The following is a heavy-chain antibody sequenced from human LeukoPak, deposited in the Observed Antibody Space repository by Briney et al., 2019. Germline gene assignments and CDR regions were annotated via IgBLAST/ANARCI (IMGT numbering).Heavy chain of an antibody. D-gene: IGHD5-12*01. CDR3: AKAGVATTEDYYYYYMDV. J-gene: IGHJ6*03. Sequence: GGSLRLSCAASGFTFSSYAMSWVRQAPGKGLEWVSAISGSGGSTYYADSVKGRFTISRDNSKNTLYLQMNSLRAEDTAVYYCAKAGVATTEDYYYYYMDVWGKGTTVTVSS. CDR1: GFTFSSYA. V-gene: IGHV3-23*01. CDR2: ISGSGGST.